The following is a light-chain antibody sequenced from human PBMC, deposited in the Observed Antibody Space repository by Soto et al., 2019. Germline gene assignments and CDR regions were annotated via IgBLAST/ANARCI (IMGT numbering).Light chain of an antibody. CDR3: QQSYSLPT. J-gene: IGKJ2*01. V-gene: IGKV1-39*01. Sequence: DIQMTQSPSSLSASIGDRVTITCRASQSISVYLNWYQQKPGKAAKSLIYAASSLHSGVPSRFSGSGSGTDFALTISSLQPEDFGTYYCQQSYSLPTFGQGTKVDIK. CDR1: QSISVY. CDR2: AAS.